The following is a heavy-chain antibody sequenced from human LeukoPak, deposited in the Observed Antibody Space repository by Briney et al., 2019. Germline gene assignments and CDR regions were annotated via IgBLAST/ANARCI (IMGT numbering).Heavy chain of an antibody. CDR2: INPNSGGT. CDR1: GYTFSGYY. V-gene: IGHV1-2*02. J-gene: IGHJ1*01. D-gene: IGHD3-22*01. CDR3: ARGYYDSSGFEYFQD. Sequence: ASVKVSCKASGYTFSGYYMHWVRQAPGQGLEWMGWINPNSGGTNCAQKFQGRVTMTRDTSISTAYMEVTRLRSDDTAVYYCARGYYDSSGFEYFQDWGQGTLVTVSS.